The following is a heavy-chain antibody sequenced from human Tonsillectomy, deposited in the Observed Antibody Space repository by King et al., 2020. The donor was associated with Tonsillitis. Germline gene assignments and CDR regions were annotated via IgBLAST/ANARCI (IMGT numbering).Heavy chain of an antibody. CDR2: VFYSGTT. D-gene: IGHD4-17*01. CDR1: GGSVTSSSYY. J-gene: IGHJ6*02. CDR3: ARDSALRSIGYFYYGMNV. V-gene: IGHV4-61*01. Sequence: VQLQESGPGLVRPSETLSLTCTVSGGSVTSSSYYWSWIRQSPGRGLEWIGTVFYSGTTHYNPSLKSRVTISIDTASHQFSLRVASVTAADTAVYYCARDSALRSIGYFYYGMNVWGQGTTVTVSS.